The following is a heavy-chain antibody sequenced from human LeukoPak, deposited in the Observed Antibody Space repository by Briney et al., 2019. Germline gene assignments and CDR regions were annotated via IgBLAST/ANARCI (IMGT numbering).Heavy chain of an antibody. CDR2: INHSGST. V-gene: IGHV4-34*01. CDR1: GGSFSGYY. Sequence: SETLSLTCAVYGGSFSGYYWSWIRQPPGKGLEWIGEINHSGSTNYNPSLKSRVTISVDTSKNQFSLKLSSVTAADTAVYYCARGSRSYYRQFDYWGQGTLVTVSS. CDR3: ARGSRSYYRQFDY. D-gene: IGHD1-26*01. J-gene: IGHJ4*02.